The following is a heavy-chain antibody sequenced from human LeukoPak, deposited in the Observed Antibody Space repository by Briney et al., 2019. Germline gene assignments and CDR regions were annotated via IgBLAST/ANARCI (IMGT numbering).Heavy chain of an antibody. V-gene: IGHV4-4*02. CDR1: GGSIRSSNW. D-gene: IGHD1-26*01. Sequence: SGTLSLTCAVSGGSIRSSNWWSWVRQSPGKGLEWIGEIYHSGSTNYNPSLKSRVTISVDKSKNQFSLKLSSVTAADTAVYYCARWSIVGATTAFDYWGQGTLVTVSS. J-gene: IGHJ4*02. CDR2: IYHSGST. CDR3: ARWSIVGATTAFDY.